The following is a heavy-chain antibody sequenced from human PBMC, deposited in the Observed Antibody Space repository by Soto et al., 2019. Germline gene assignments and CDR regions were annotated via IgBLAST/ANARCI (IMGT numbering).Heavy chain of an antibody. CDR3: ARGVGAAAYAFDI. CDR2: ISSSSSYI. V-gene: IGHV3-21*01. CDR1: GFTFSSYS. Sequence: GGSLRLSCAASGFTFSSYSMNWVRQAPGKGLEWVSSISSSSSYIYYADSVKGRFTISRDNAKNSLYLQMNSLRAEDTAVYYCARGVGAAAYAFDIWGQGTMVTVSS. J-gene: IGHJ3*02. D-gene: IGHD6-13*01.